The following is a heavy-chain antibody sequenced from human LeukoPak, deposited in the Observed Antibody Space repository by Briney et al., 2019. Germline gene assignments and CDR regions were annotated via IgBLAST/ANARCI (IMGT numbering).Heavy chain of an antibody. V-gene: IGHV1-3*01. CDR3: ASGALLRFLEWLLIY. CDR2: INAGNGNT. D-gene: IGHD3-3*01. J-gene: IGHJ4*02. CDR1: GYTFTSYA. Sequence: ASVKVSCKASGYTFTSYAMHWVRQAPGQRLEWMGWINAGNGNTKYSQKFQGRVTITRDISASTAYMELSSLRSEDTAVYYCASGALLRFLEWLLIYWGQGTLVTVSS.